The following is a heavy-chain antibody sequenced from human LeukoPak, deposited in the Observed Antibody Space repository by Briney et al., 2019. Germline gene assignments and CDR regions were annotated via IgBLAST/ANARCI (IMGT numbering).Heavy chain of an antibody. CDR3: ARDLGRPLYYDFWSGLNWFDP. Sequence: GGSLRLSCAASGFTFSSYAMHWVRQAPGKGLEWVAVISYDGSNKYYADSVKGRFTISRDNSKNTLYLQMNSLRAEDTAVYYCARDLGRPLYYDFWSGLNWFDPWDQGTLVTVSS. J-gene: IGHJ5*02. CDR2: ISYDGSNK. V-gene: IGHV3-30-3*01. CDR1: GFTFSSYA. D-gene: IGHD3-3*01.